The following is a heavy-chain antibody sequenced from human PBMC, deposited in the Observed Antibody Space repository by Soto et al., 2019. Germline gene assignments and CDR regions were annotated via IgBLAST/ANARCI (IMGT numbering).Heavy chain of an antibody. D-gene: IGHD3-10*01. CDR3: ARGPWYYYGSGSYYNSPRFDY. Sequence: ASVKVSCKASGYTFTGYYMHWVRQAPGQGLEWMGWINPNSGGTNYAQKFQGWVTMTRDTSISTAYMELSRLRSDDTAVYYCARGPWYYYGSGSYYNSPRFDYWGQGTLVTVS. V-gene: IGHV1-2*04. CDR1: GYTFTGYY. CDR2: INPNSGGT. J-gene: IGHJ4*02.